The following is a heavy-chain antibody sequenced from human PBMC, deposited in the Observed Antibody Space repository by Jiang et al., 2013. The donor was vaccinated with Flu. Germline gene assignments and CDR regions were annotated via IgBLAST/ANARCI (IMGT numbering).Heavy chain of an antibody. V-gene: IGHV3-30-3*01. CDR2: ISYDGSNK. Sequence: VISYDGSNKYYADSVKGRFTISRDNSKNTLYLQMNSLRAEDTAVYYCARGVGATGFFDYWGQGTLVTVSS. J-gene: IGHJ4*02. D-gene: IGHD1-26*01. CDR3: ARGVGATGFFDY.